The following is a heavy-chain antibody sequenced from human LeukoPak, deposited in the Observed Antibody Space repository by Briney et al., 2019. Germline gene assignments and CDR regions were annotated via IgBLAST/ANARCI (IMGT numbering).Heavy chain of an antibody. CDR1: GYSISSGYY. V-gene: IGHV4-38-2*02. CDR3: ARARDYGDYLYDY. CDR2: IYHSGST. Sequence: SETLSLTCTVSGYSISSGYYWGWIRQPPGKGLEWIGSIYHSGSTYYNPSLKSRVTISVDTSKNQFSLKLSSVTAADTAVYYCARARDYGDYLYDYWGQGTLVTVSS. J-gene: IGHJ4*02. D-gene: IGHD4-17*01.